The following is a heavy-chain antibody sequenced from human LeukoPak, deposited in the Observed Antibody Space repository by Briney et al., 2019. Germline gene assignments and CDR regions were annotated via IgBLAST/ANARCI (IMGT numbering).Heavy chain of an antibody. J-gene: IGHJ4*02. V-gene: IGHV1-18*01. CDR1: GYTFTSFG. CDR3: ARAGPYDSVRDFLFEY. Sequence: GASVKVSCKASGYTFTSFGINWVRQAPGQGLEWVGWISAYNGNTNYAQKFQGRVTMTTDTSTSTAYMELRSLRSDDTAVYYCARAGPYDSVRDFLFEYWGQGALVTVSP. CDR2: ISAYNGNT. D-gene: IGHD5/OR15-5a*01.